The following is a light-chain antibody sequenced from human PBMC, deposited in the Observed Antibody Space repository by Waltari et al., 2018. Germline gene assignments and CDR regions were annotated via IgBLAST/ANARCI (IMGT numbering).Light chain of an antibody. J-gene: IGLJ2*01. CDR1: SSDVGSYNL. CDR2: EVS. CDR3: CSYAGSSTFV. V-gene: IGLV2-23*02. Sequence: QSALTQPASVSGSPGQSITISCTGTSSDVGSYNLVSWYQQHPGKAPKLMICEVSKRPSGVSNRCSGSKSGNTASLTISGLQAEDEADYYCCSYAGSSTFVFGGGTKLTVL.